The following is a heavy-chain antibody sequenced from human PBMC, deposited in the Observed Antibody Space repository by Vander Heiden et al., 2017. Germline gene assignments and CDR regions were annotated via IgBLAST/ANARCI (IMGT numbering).Heavy chain of an antibody. CDR2: ISGSGGST. V-gene: IGHV3-23*01. Sequence: EVQLLESGGGLVQPGGSLRLSCAASGFTFSSHAMSWVCQAPGKGLEWVSAISGSGGSTYYADSVKGRFTISRDNSKNTLYLQMNSLRAEDTAVYYCAKDTYYYDSSGYYPQFDYWGQGTLVTVSS. CDR3: AKDTYYYDSSGYYPQFDY. J-gene: IGHJ4*02. D-gene: IGHD3-22*01. CDR1: GFTFSSHA.